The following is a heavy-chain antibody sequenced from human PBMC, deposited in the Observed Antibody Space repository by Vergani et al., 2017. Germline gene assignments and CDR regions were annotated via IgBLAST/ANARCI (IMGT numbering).Heavy chain of an antibody. CDR2: ISGSGGST. CDR1: GFTFSSSA. V-gene: IGHV3-23*01. J-gene: IGHJ6*02. CDR3: AKANPRNSGYDYLYYYHAMDV. Sequence: EVQLLESGGGLVQPGGSLRLSCAASGFTFSSSAMSWVRQAPGKGLEWVSAISGSGGSTYYADSVKGRFTISRDNSKNTLYLQMNSLSAGDTAVYYCAKANPRNSGYDYLYYYHAMDVWGQGTTVTVSS. D-gene: IGHD5-12*01.